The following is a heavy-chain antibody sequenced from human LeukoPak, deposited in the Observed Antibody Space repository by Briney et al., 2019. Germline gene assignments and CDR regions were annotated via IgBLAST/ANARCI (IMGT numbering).Heavy chain of an antibody. Sequence: GGSLRLSCEASGFTFSHFGMHWVRQAPGKGLEWVAVIWSDATNQYYADSVKGRFTISRDNFKNTVSLQMNSLRVEDTAIYYCAKVAQRGFDYSNSLEHWGQGSLVTVSS. CDR1: GFTFSHFG. D-gene: IGHD4-11*01. CDR3: AKVAQRGFDYSNSLEH. J-gene: IGHJ4*02. V-gene: IGHV3-33*06. CDR2: IWSDATNQ.